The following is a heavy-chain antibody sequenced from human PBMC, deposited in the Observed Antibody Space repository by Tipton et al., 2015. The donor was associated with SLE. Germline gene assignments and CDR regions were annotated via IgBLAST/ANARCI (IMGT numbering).Heavy chain of an antibody. Sequence: TLSLTCTVSGSSSSSGYFWGWIRQPPGKGLELIGTIYHSGSTYYNPSLKSRVTISVDTSKNQFSLKLKSATAADSAVYYCARERYCSGASCYAPDYWGQGTLVTVSS. CDR1: GSSSSSGYF. CDR3: ARERYCSGASCYAPDY. D-gene: IGHD2-2*01. V-gene: IGHV4-38-2*02. J-gene: IGHJ4*02. CDR2: IYHSGST.